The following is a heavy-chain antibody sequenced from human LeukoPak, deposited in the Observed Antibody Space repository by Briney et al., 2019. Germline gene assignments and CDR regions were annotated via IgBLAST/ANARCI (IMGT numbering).Heavy chain of an antibody. J-gene: IGHJ4*02. CDR2: ISAKNGNT. Sequence: ASVKVSCKTSGYTFSNYGVGWVRQAPGQGLEWMGWISAKNGNTSYSKKFEGRVTLTSDTSTSTGYMELRSLRSDDTAVYYCARLVTAVVEFDYWGQGTLVTVSS. CDR3: ARLVTAVVEFDY. V-gene: IGHV1-18*01. D-gene: IGHD4-23*01. CDR1: GYTFSNYG.